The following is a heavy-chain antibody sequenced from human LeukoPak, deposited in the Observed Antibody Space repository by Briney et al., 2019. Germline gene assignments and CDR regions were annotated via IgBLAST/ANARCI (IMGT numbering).Heavy chain of an antibody. CDR2: ISGSGGST. CDR1: GFTFSSYA. Sequence: GGSLRLSCAAAGFTFSSYAMSWVRQASGKGLEWVPAISGSGGSTYYADSVKGRFTISRDNSKNTLYLQMNSLRAEDTAVYYCAKDRVAGSRKFDYWGQGTLVTVSS. CDR3: AKDRVAGSRKFDY. V-gene: IGHV3-23*01. J-gene: IGHJ4*02. D-gene: IGHD6-19*01.